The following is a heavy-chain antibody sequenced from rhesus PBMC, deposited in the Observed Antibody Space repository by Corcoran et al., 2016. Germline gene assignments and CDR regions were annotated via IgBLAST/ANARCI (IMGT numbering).Heavy chain of an antibody. Sequence: QVQLQESGPGLVRPAETLSLTCGVSGDSIGSVSWWSGIRQPPGKGLEWIGNVGGNSGTTYYNPSLKSRATISKDASQNQFSRKLTSVTAADTAVYFCARRYSSSWTWGQGVLVSVSS. J-gene: IGHJ4*01. V-gene: IGHV4-65*02. CDR1: GDSIGSVSW. CDR2: VGGNSGTT. D-gene: IGHD3-3*01. CDR3: ARRYSSSWT.